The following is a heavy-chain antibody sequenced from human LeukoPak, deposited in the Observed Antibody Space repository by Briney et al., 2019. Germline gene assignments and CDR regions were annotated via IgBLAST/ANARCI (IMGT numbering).Heavy chain of an antibody. V-gene: IGHV5-51*01. Sequence: GESLKISCKGSGYSFINHWIGWVRQMPGTGLEWMGSIYPGDSDTRYSPSFQSQVTISADSSSNTAYLQWSSLKASDTAMYYCARQGMIPYWGQGTLVTVSS. CDR3: ARQGMIPY. D-gene: IGHD3-16*01. CDR1: GYSFINHW. J-gene: IGHJ4*02. CDR2: IYPGDSDT.